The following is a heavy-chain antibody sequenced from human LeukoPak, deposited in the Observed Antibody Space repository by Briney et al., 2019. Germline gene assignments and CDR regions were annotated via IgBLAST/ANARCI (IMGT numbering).Heavy chain of an antibody. V-gene: IGHV4-34*01. CDR1: GGSFSGYY. J-gene: IGHJ5*02. Sequence: PSETLSLTCAVYGGSFSGYYWSWIRQPPGKGLEWIGEINHSGSTNYNPSLKSRVTISVDTFKNQFSLKLSSVTAADTAVYYCARRSIAARKSWFDPWGQGTLVTVSS. D-gene: IGHD6-6*01. CDR2: INHSGST. CDR3: ARRSIAARKSWFDP.